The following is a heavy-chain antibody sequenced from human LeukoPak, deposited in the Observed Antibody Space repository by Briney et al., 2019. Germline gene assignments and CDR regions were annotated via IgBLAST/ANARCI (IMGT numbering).Heavy chain of an antibody. J-gene: IGHJ5*02. D-gene: IGHD6-13*01. Sequence: GTSVKVSCKASGFPLSSSAVQWVRQAGGQRLDWIGWIVVGSNDTNYAQKFQERVTITRDMSTSTAYMELSSLRTEDTAVYYCAAPYSTRWFDLWGRGTLVTVSS. CDR1: GFPLSSSA. V-gene: IGHV1-58*01. CDR2: IVVGSNDT. CDR3: AAPYSTRWFDL.